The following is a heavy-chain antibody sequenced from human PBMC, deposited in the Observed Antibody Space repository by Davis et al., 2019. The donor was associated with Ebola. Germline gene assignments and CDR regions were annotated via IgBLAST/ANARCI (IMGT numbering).Heavy chain of an antibody. V-gene: IGHV1-18*01. CDR2: ISAYNGNT. J-gene: IGHJ4*02. Sequence: ASVKVSCKASGYTFTSYGISWVRQAPGQGLEWMGWISAYNGNTNYAQKFQGRVTMTRDKSTSPVYMELRSLRSDDTAVYYCARGLDFGDYTDYWGQGTLVTVAS. CDR3: ARGLDFGDYTDY. D-gene: IGHD4-17*01. CDR1: GYTFTSYG.